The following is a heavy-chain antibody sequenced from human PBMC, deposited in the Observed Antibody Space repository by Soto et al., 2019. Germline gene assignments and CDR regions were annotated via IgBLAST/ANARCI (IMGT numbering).Heavy chain of an antibody. CDR2: IWYDGSNK. V-gene: IGHV3-33*08. CDR1: GFTFSSYG. Sequence: PGGSLRLSCAASGFTFSSYGMHWVRQAPGKGLEWVAVIWYDGSNKYYADSVKGRFTISRDNSKNTLYLQMNSLRAEDTAVYYCARERGIAAAGTNGPFDYWGQGTLVTVSS. J-gene: IGHJ4*02. CDR3: ARERGIAAAGTNGPFDY. D-gene: IGHD6-13*01.